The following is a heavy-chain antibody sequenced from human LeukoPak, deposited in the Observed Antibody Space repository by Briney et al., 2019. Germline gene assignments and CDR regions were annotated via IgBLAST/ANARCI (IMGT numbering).Heavy chain of an antibody. CDR1: GGSISSGGYY. CDR3: ARGLWFGELLYNYYFDY. J-gene: IGHJ4*02. Sequence: SQTLSLTCTVSGGSISSGGYYWSWIRQHPGKGPEWIGYIYYSGSTYYNPSLKSRVTISVDTSKNQFSLKLSSVTAADTAVYYCARGLWFGELLYNYYFDYWGQGTLVTVSS. CDR2: IYYSGST. D-gene: IGHD3-10*01. V-gene: IGHV4-31*03.